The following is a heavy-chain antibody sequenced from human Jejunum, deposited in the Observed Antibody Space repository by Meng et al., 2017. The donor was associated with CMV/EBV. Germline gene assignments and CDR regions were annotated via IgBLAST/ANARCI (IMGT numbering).Heavy chain of an antibody. Sequence: SDYTIHWGRQAAGKGLEWVAVISSDGNNMYYADSVESRFTVSRDISKNTIYLQMNSLRADDTATYYCARKTGFCTTTYCSGPVNDWGQGTLVTVSS. D-gene: IGHD3-10*01. CDR1: SDYT. V-gene: IGHV3-30-3*01. J-gene: IGHJ4*02. CDR3: ARKTGFCTTTYCSGPVND. CDR2: ISSDGNNM.